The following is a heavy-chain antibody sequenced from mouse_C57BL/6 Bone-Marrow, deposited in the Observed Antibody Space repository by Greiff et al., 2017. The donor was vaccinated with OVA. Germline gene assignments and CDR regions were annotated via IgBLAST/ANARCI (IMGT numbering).Heavy chain of an antibody. V-gene: IGHV5-17*01. CDR1: GFTFSDYG. CDR2: ISSGSSTI. CDR3: ARQGYPAWCAY. Sequence: EVMLVESGGGLVKPGGSLKLSCAASGFTFSDYGMHWVRQAPEKGLEWVAYISSGSSTIYYADTVKGRFTISRDNAQNTLFLQMTSLRSEDTAMYYCARQGYPAWCAYWGQGTLVTVSA. D-gene: IGHD2-2*01. J-gene: IGHJ3*01.